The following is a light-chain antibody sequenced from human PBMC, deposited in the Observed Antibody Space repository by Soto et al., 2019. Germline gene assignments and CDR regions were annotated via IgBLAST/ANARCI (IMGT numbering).Light chain of an antibody. CDR1: SSDVGGYNY. J-gene: IGLJ1*01. V-gene: IGLV2-14*01. CDR2: EVT. Sequence: QSVLTQPAYVSGSPGQSITISCTGTSSDVGGYNYVSWYQQHQGKAPKLMIYEVTNRPSGVSNRFSGSKSGSTASLTISGLQADDEADYYCSSYTSSSTYVFGTGTKVTVL. CDR3: SSYTSSSTYV.